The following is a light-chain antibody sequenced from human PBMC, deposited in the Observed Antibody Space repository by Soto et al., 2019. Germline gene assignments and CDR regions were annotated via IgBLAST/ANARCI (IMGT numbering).Light chain of an antibody. CDR3: QQSYRITYT. J-gene: IGKJ5*01. CDR1: QSIGSY. Sequence: DIQFTQCPSCPYASVGDRVTITCRATQSIGSYLNWYQPTPGKAPNLMIYDASSLQSGVPSMVSCRGAGTDCTRTISSLKHADVKTDACQQSYRITYTFGQGTRLEIK. CDR2: DAS. V-gene: IGKV1-39*01.